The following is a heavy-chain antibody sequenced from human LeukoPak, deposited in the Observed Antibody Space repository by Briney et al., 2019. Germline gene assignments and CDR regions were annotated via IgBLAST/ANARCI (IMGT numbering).Heavy chain of an antibody. J-gene: IGHJ4*02. CDR1: GGSISSSSYY. V-gene: IGHV4-39*07. CDR3: ARGVGATLPVDY. Sequence: SSETLSLTCTVSGGSISSSSYYWGWIRQPPGKGLEWIGSIYYSGSTYYNPSLKSRVTISVDTSKNQFSLKLSSVTAADTAAYYCARGVGATLPVDYWGQGTLVTVSS. D-gene: IGHD1-26*01. CDR2: IYYSGST.